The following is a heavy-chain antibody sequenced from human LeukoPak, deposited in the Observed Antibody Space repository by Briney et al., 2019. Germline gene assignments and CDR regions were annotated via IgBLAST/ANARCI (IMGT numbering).Heavy chain of an antibody. V-gene: IGHV3-74*01. CDR2: INHDGSST. D-gene: IGHD6-13*01. CDR1: GFTFSTFW. J-gene: IGHJ4*02. CDR3: ASTCGEYSSSWYCY. Sequence: PGGSLRLSCAASGFTFSTFWMHWVRQAPGKGLVWVSRINHDGSSTNYADSVKGRFTISRDNAKNTLYLQMNSLRAEDTAVYYCASTCGEYSSSWYCYWGQGTLVTVSS.